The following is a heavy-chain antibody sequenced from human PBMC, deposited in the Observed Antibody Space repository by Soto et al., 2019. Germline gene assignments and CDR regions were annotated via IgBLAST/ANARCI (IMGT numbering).Heavy chain of an antibody. V-gene: IGHV4-31*02. J-gene: IGHJ3*02. CDR3: ARYIVVVVAAFPRSAFDI. D-gene: IGHD2-15*01. CDR1: GDSVGSDGYY. CDR2: INHSGST. Sequence: PSETLSLTCTVSGDSVGSDGYYWTWIRQHPGKGLEWIGDINHSGSTSYHPSLKSRVTISVDTSKNQFSLKLSSVTAADTAVYYCARYIVVVVAAFPRSAFDIWGQGTMVTVSS.